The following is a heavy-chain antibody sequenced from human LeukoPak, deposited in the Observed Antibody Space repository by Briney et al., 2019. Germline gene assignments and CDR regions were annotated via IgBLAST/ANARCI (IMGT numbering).Heavy chain of an antibody. Sequence: PGGSLRLSCAASGLTFSESTVHWVRQASGKGLEWVGRIKDKARNYATAYVASVKGRFTLSRDDSMNTAYLQMSSLTTGDTAFYYCIVDTNGYYGHGYWGQGTLVTVSS. CDR2: IKDKARNYAT. J-gene: IGHJ4*02. CDR3: IVDTNGYYGHGY. D-gene: IGHD3-22*01. CDR1: GLTFSEST. V-gene: IGHV3-73*01.